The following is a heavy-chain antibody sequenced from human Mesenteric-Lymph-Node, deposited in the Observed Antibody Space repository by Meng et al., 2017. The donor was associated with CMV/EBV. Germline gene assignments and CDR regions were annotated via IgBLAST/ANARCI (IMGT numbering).Heavy chain of an antibody. V-gene: IGHV4-59*01. CDR2: IYYSGDT. D-gene: IGHD3-10*01. J-gene: IGHJ3*02. Sequence: SETLSLTCTVSGGSINSYYWTWIRQPPGKGLEWIGYIYYSGDTNYKSSLESRVTISVDTSKNQFSLQLSSVTAADTAVYYCARAGIITHAFDIWGHGTLVTVSS. CDR3: ARAGIITHAFDI. CDR1: GGSINSYY.